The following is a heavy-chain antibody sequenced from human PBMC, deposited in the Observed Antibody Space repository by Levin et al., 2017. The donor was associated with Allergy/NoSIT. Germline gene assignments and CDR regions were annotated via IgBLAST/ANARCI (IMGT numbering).Heavy chain of an antibody. CDR3: AKDHGSGSTFDY. V-gene: IGHV3-30*18. J-gene: IGHJ4*02. Sequence: TGGSLRLSCAASGFTFNNYGMHWVRQAPGKGLEWVAVMSYDGSNKYYADSVKGRFTISRDNSKNTLYLQMNSLRAEDTAVYYCAKDHGSGSTFDYWGQGTLVTVSS. D-gene: IGHD3-10*01. CDR1: GFTFNNYG. CDR2: MSYDGSNK.